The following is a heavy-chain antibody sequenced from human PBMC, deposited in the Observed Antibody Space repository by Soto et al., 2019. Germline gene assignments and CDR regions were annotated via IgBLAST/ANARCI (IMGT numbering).Heavy chain of an antibody. CDR1: GFTFSSYW. J-gene: IGHJ6*02. V-gene: IGHV3-7*01. CDR3: ATYYDFWSGPDPYGMDV. Sequence: LRLSCAASGFTFSSYWMSWVRQAPGKGLEWVANIKQDGSEKYYVDSVKGRFTISRDNAKNSLYLQMNSLRAEDTAVYYCATYYDFWSGPDPYGMDVWGQGTTVTVSS. CDR2: IKQDGSEK. D-gene: IGHD3-3*01.